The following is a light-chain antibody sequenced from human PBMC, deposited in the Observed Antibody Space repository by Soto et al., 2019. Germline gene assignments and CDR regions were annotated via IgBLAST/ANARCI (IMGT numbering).Light chain of an antibody. Sequence: EIVLTQSPATLSLSPGERATLSCRASQIVSSYLAWYQQKPGQAPRLLIYDASNRATGIPARFSGSGSGTDFTLTISRLEPEDFAVYYCQQRSNWPPAFGGGTKVEIK. CDR2: DAS. CDR1: QIVSSY. CDR3: QQRSNWPPA. J-gene: IGKJ4*01. V-gene: IGKV3-11*01.